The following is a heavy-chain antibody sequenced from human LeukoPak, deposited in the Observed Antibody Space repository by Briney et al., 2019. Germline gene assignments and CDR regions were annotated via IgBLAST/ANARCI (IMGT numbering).Heavy chain of an antibody. D-gene: IGHD3-10*01. J-gene: IGHJ4*02. V-gene: IGHV4-59*01. CDR2: MHYSGIT. CDR1: GNSLSSYY. CDR3: VRGASMVVPFDY. Sequence: PSETLSLTCTVSGNSLSSYYYSWIRQPPGEGLEWIGYMHYSGITDSNPSLKSRVSISADPSNNRFSLKLSSVNVADTAIYYCVRGASMVVPFDYWGQGTLVTVSS.